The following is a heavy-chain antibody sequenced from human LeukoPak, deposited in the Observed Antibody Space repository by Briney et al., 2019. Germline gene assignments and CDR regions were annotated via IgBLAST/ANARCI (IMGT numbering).Heavy chain of an antibody. CDR1: GYTPTELS. J-gene: IGHJ3*02. Sequence: GASVKVSCKVSGYTPTELSMHWVRQAPGKGLEWMGGFDPEDGETFYAQKFQGRVTMTEDTSTDTAYMELSSLRSEDAAVYYCATRAAASGTRNAFDIWGQGTMVTVSS. CDR3: ATRAAASGTRNAFDI. V-gene: IGHV1-24*01. CDR2: FDPEDGET. D-gene: IGHD6-13*01.